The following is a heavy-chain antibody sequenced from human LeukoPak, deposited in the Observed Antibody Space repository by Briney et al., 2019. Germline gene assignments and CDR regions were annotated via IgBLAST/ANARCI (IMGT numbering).Heavy chain of an antibody. J-gene: IGHJ5*02. Sequence: GGSLKLSCAASGFTFSDYAMSCVRQAPGKGLEWVSAISGNGHDTYYADSVKGRFTISRDNFRNTLFLQVSSLRADDSAVYYCAKGVPGYCSGSSCLAYCFDPWGQGTLVTVSS. V-gene: IGHV3-23*01. CDR3: AKGVPGYCSGSSCLAYCFDP. CDR1: GFTFSDYA. CDR2: ISGNGHDT. D-gene: IGHD2-2*01.